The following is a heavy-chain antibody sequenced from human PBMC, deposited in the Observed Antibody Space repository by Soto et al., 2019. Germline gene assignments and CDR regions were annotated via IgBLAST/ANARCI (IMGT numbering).Heavy chain of an antibody. CDR1: GYTFTDHY. Sequence: QEQLVQSGAEVKKPGASVKVSCKASGYTFTDHYIHWVRQAPGQGLEWMGWINSNSGGTNSAQKFQGRVTMPRDTSISTAYMELTRLRSDDTAMYYCARDSPSLAYCGGDCYSIDYWGQGTLVTVSS. CDR2: INSNSGGT. V-gene: IGHV1-2*02. CDR3: ARDSPSLAYCGGDCYSIDY. D-gene: IGHD2-21*02. J-gene: IGHJ4*02.